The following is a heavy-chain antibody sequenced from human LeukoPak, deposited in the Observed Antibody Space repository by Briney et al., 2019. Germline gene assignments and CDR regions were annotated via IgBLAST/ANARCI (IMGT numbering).Heavy chain of an antibody. CDR2: VYYSGST. Sequence: SGTLSLTCTVSGDSVSSGFFWGWIRQPPGKGLEWIGSVYYSGSTYYNPSLESRVTISIDPSKNQFSLKVGSVTAADTAMYYCARDFTRIRGQGWFDPWGQGTLVTVSS. V-gene: IGHV4-38-2*02. CDR3: ARDFTRIRGQGWFDP. D-gene: IGHD3-10*01. CDR1: GDSVSSGFF. J-gene: IGHJ5*02.